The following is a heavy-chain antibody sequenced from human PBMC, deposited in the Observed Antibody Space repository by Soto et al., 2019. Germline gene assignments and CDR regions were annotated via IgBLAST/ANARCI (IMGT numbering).Heavy chain of an antibody. CDR3: ARGREWLLYFDY. J-gene: IGHJ4*02. Sequence: ETPFLTCAVYGGSLRGFYSGWVPQPPGKGLEWIGEINHSGSTNYNPSLKSRVTISVDTSKNQFSLKLSSVTAADTAVYYCARGREWLLYFDYWGQGTLVTVSS. D-gene: IGHD3-3*01. CDR1: GGSLRGFY. CDR2: INHSGST. V-gene: IGHV4-34*01.